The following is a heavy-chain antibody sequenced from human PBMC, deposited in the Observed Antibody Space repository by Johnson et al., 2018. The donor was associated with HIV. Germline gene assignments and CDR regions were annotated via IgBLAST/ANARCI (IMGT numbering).Heavy chain of an antibody. Sequence: VQLVESGGGLVQSGGSLRLSCAASGFTFSSYWMHWVRQAPGKGLVWVSRINTDGSATTYADSVKGRFTISRDNSKNTLYLQMNSLRAEDTAVYYCAKSGYSGSYDRMGAFDIWGQGTMVTVSS. D-gene: IGHD1-26*01. CDR2: INTDGSAT. J-gene: IGHJ3*02. V-gene: IGHV3-74*02. CDR3: AKSGYSGSYDRMGAFDI. CDR1: GFTFSSYW.